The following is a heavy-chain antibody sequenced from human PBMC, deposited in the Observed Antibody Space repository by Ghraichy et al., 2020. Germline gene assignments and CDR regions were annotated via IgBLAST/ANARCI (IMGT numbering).Heavy chain of an antibody. D-gene: IGHD3-10*01. V-gene: IGHV3-48*04. CDR2: ISLSSRTI. CDR1: DFPFSDYS. Sequence: LSLTCAASDFPFSDYSMNWVRQAPGKGLEWVSKISLSSRTIYYADSVKGRFTISRDNAKNSLFLHMSSLRAEDTAVYYCARETEWFGELGVSYGLDVWGQGTTVTVSS. CDR3: ARETEWFGELGVSYGLDV. J-gene: IGHJ6*02.